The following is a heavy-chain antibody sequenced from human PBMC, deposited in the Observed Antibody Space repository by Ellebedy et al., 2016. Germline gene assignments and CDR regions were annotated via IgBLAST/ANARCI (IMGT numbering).Heavy chain of an antibody. CDR3: ARERGTAGL. CDR1: GYTFTNYG. J-gene: IGHJ3*01. Sequence: ASVKVSCXASGYTFTNYGISWVRQAPGQGLEWMGWISAYTAKTFYAQKLQGRVTMTTETSTSTAHMELRSLRSDDTAVYYCARERGTAGLWGQGTMVTVSS. CDR2: ISAYTAKT. D-gene: IGHD6-13*01. V-gene: IGHV1-18*01.